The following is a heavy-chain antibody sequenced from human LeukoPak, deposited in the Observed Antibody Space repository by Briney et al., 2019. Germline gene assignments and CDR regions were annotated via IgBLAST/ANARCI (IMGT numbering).Heavy chain of an antibody. CDR3: ARGSLRFGESPGY. D-gene: IGHD3-10*01. CDR1: GFTFSSYA. V-gene: IGHV3-30-3*01. CDR2: ISYDGSNK. Sequence: GGSLRLSCAASGFTFSSYAMHWVRQAPGKGLEWVAVISYDGSNKYYADSVKGRFTISRDNSKNTLYLQMNSLRAEDTAVYYCARGSLRFGESPGYWGQGTLVTVSS. J-gene: IGHJ4*02.